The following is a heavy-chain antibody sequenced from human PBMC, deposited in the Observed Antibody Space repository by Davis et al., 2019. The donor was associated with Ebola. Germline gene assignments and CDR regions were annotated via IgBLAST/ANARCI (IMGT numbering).Heavy chain of an antibody. V-gene: IGHV1-2*06. CDR2: INPNSGGT. J-gene: IGHJ4*02. CDR1: GYTFTGYH. D-gene: IGHD6-19*01. Sequence: ASVKVSCKASGYTFTGYHMHWVRQAPGQGLEWMGRINPNSGGTNYAQKFQGRVTMTRDTSISTAYMELSRLRSDDTAVYYCASFQASSGGLDYWGQGTLVTVSS. CDR3: ASFQASSGGLDY.